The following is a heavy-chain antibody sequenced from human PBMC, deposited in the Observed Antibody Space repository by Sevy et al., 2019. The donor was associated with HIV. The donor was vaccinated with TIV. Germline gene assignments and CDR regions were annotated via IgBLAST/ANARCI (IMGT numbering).Heavy chain of an antibody. J-gene: IGHJ6*03. CDR2: ISYDGSNK. CDR3: ARSGKIVVVPAAWYMDV. V-gene: IGHV3-30-3*01. D-gene: IGHD2-2*01. Sequence: GSLRLSCAASGFTFSSYAMHWVRQAPGKGLEWVAVISYDGSNKYYADSVKGRFTISRDNSKNTLYLQMNSLRAEDTAVYYCARSGKIVVVPAAWYMDVWGKGTTVTVSS. CDR1: GFTFSSYA.